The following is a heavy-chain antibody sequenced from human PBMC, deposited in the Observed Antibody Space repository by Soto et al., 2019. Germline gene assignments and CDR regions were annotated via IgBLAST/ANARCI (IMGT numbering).Heavy chain of an antibody. V-gene: IGHV1-69*01. CDR3: ARRSRGDGYNLYYYGGMHV. D-gene: IGHD5-12*01. CDR1: GGTFSSYA. Sequence: QVQLVQSGAEVKKPGSSVKVSCKASGGTFSSYAISWVRQAPGQGLEWMGGIIPIFGTANYAQKFQGRVTITADESTSKAYMELSSLRSEDTAVYYCARRSRGDGYNLYYYGGMHVWGQGTTGTVSS. CDR2: IIPIFGTA. J-gene: IGHJ6*02.